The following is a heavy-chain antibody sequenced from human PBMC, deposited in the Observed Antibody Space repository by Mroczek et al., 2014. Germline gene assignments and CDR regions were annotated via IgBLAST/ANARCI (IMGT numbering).Heavy chain of an antibody. D-gene: IGHD2-2*01. CDR1: GFTFSSYA. Sequence: VQLQQWGGGLVQPGGSLRLSCAASGFTFSSYAMSWVRQAPGKGLEWVSAISGSGGSTYYADSVKGRFTISRDNSKNTLYLQMNSLRAEDTAVYYCAKSGESGYQLLNPRRYYFDYWGQGTLVTVSS. CDR2: ISGSGGST. CDR3: AKSGESGYQLLNPRRYYFDY. J-gene: IGHJ4*02. V-gene: IGHV3-23*01.